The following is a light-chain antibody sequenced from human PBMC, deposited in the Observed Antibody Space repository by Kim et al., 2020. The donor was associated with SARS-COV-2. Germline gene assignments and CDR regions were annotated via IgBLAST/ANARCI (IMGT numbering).Light chain of an antibody. Sequence: VSPGERATLSCRASQSINTNLAWYQQKPGQAPRLLIHSASTRATGVPGSFSGSGSGTQFTLSISYVRSEDFAVYFCQQYNDWPRTFGQGTKVDIK. CDR3: QQYNDWPRT. J-gene: IGKJ1*01. CDR2: SAS. CDR1: QSINTN. V-gene: IGKV3-15*01.